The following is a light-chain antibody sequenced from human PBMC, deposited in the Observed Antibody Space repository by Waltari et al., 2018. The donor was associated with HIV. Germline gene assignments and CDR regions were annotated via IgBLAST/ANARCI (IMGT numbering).Light chain of an antibody. J-gene: IGLJ2*01. Sequence: QSALTQPRSVSGSPGQSVTISCAGSTNNVGPYNYVSWYHQQSGEAPRLILYDVDQRPSGVPVRFSGARSGDTASLTISGLQAEDEGDFYCCSYGGSWSFVFGGGTRVTVL. CDR2: DVD. CDR3: CSYGGSWSFV. CDR1: TNNVGPYNY. V-gene: IGLV2-11*01.